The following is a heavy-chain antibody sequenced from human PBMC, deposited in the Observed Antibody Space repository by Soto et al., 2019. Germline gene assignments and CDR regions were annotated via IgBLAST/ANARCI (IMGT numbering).Heavy chain of an antibody. J-gene: IGHJ4*02. V-gene: IGHV3-23*01. CDR1: GFTFKSYA. CDR3: AKELRHDYNLAYCAH. Sequence: PGGSLRVSCAASGFTFKSYAVSWVRHAPGKGLEWVSVITGSGDSTYYADSVKGRFTISRDNSKNTLYLQMNSLRAEDTAVYYCAKELRHDYNLAYCAHWGQGTLVTVSS. D-gene: IGHD4-4*01. CDR2: ITGSGDST.